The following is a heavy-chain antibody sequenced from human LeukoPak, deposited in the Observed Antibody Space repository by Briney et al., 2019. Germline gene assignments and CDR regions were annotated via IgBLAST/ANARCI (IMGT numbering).Heavy chain of an antibody. CDR2: ISYDGSNK. D-gene: IGHD1-26*01. V-gene: IGHV3-30-3*01. CDR3: ASPLVGADYFDY. Sequence: TGGSLGLSCAASGFTFSSYAMHWVRQAPGKGLEWVAVISYDGSNKYYADSVKGRFTISRDNSKNTLYLQMNSLRAEDTAVYYCASPLVGADYFDYWGQGTLVTVSS. J-gene: IGHJ4*02. CDR1: GFTFSSYA.